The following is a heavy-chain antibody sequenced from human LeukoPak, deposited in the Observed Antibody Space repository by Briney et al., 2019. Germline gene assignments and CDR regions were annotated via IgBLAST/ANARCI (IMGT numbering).Heavy chain of an antibody. J-gene: IGHJ4*02. Sequence: SETLSLTCTVSGGSISSSSYYWGWIRQPPGTGLEWIGSIYYSGSTYYNPSLKSRVTISVDTSKNQFSLKLSSVTAADTAVYYRARHIIYSGNYFDYWGQGTLVTVSS. CDR3: ARHIIYSGNYFDY. CDR1: GGSISSSSYY. D-gene: IGHD1-26*01. V-gene: IGHV4-39*01. CDR2: IYYSGST.